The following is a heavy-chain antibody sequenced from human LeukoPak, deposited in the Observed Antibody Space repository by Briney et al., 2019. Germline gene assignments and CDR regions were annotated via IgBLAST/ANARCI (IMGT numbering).Heavy chain of an antibody. Sequence: GGSLRLSCAASGFTFSSYAMSWVRQAPGKGLEWVSAISGSGGSTYYAGSVKGRFTISRDNSKNTLYLQMNSLRAEDTAVYYCAKDFWGGYYPTGLNWFDPWGQGTLVTVSS. D-gene: IGHD3-3*01. CDR2: ISGSGGST. CDR1: GFTFSSYA. CDR3: AKDFWGGYYPTGLNWFDP. V-gene: IGHV3-23*01. J-gene: IGHJ5*02.